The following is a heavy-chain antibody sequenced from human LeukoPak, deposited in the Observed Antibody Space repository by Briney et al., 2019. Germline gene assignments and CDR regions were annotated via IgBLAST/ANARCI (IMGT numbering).Heavy chain of an antibody. Sequence: PSETLSLTCTVSGGSISSDNYQWSWIRQPPGKGLEWIGYINYSGSTYYNPSLKSRVTISVDTSKNHFSLKLSSVTAADTAVYYCATDVRGLVPYYFDFWGQGTLVTVSS. D-gene: IGHD3-10*02. CDR3: ATDVRGLVPYYFDF. CDR2: INYSGST. V-gene: IGHV4-61*03. CDR1: GGSISSDNYQ. J-gene: IGHJ4*02.